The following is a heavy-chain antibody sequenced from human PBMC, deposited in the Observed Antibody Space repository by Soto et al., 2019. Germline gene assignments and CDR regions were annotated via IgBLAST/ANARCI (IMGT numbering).Heavy chain of an antibody. J-gene: IGHJ4*02. Sequence: PSQTLSLTCVISGDSVSIYSGAWNWIRQSPSRGLEWLGRTYYRSKWYYDYAESVKSRIIISVDTSKNQFSLQLNSVTPEDAAVYYCARGSFFVSPCTGYDYWGQGTPVTVSS. CDR2: TYYRSKWYY. CDR3: ARGSFFVSPCTGYDY. D-gene: IGHD2-8*01. CDR1: GDSVSIYSGA. V-gene: IGHV6-1*01.